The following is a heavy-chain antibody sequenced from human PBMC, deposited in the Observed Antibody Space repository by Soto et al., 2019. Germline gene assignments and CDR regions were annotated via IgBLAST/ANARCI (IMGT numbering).Heavy chain of an antibody. CDR1: GASISSYY. V-gene: IGHV4-59*01. CDR3: ARRAVAGDALREDNWFDP. D-gene: IGHD6-19*01. CDR2: IYYNGNT. Sequence: QVQLQESGPGLVKPSETLSLTCTVSGASISSYYWNWIRQSPGKGLEWIGHIYYNGNTKYNPFLESRLTISVDTSKNEFSLELNPVTAADTAVYFGARRAVAGDALREDNWFDPWGQGTLVTVSS. J-gene: IGHJ5*02.